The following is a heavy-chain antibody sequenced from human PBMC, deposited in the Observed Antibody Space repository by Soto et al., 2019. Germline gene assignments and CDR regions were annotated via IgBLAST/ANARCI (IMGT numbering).Heavy chain of an antibody. CDR2: MNPNSGKT. D-gene: IGHD6-13*01. CDR3: ARRGVAAAGTGDY. CDR1: GYTFTTYD. Sequence: QVQLVQSGAEVKKPGASVKVSCKASGYTFTTYDINWVRQATGQGLEWMGWMNPNSGKTAYAQRFQGRVSMTMDTSINTAYMELTSLRPEDRAVYYGARRGVAAAGTGDYWGQGTLVTVSS. J-gene: IGHJ4*02. V-gene: IGHV1-8*01.